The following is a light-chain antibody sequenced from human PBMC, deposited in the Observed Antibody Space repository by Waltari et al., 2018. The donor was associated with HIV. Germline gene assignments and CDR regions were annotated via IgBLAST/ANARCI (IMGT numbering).Light chain of an antibody. J-gene: IGKJ2*01. CDR3: QQYTIYSYT. Sequence: DIQMTQSTSTLSASVGDRDTITCRDSQNIDNWLAWDQQNPGKAPKLLISKASDLESGVPSRISGSGFGTEFTLTISSLQPDDFATYYCQQYTIYSYTFGQGTKLEI. CDR1: QNIDNW. CDR2: KAS. V-gene: IGKV1-5*03.